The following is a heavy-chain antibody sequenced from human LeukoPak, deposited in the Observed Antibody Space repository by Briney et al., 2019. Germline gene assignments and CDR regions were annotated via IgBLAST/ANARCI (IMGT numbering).Heavy chain of an antibody. Sequence: SETLSLTCTVSGGSINSYYWSWIRQPPGRGLEWVGSIHYSGSTSYNPSLKSRVTISVDTSKNQFSLRLNSVTAADTAVYYCARGVGSRSAEYFQHWGQGTLVTVSS. CDR3: ARGVGSRSAEYFQH. CDR1: GGSINSYY. V-gene: IGHV4-59*12. D-gene: IGHD5-12*01. J-gene: IGHJ1*01. CDR2: IHYSGST.